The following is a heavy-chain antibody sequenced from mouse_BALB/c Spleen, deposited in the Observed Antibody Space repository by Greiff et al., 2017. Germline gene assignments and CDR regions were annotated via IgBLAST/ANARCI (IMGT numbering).Heavy chain of an antibody. D-gene: IGHD1-2*01. J-gene: IGHJ4*01. CDR3: ARGNTANYAMDY. CDR2: INPSNGRT. CDR1: GYTFTSYW. V-gene: IGHV1S81*02. Sequence: QVQLQQPGAELVKPGASVKLSCKASGYTFTSYWMHWVKQRPGQGLEWIGEINPSNGRTNYNEKFKSKATLTVDKSSSTAYMQLSSLTSEDSAVYYCARGNTANYAMDYWGQGTSVTVSS.